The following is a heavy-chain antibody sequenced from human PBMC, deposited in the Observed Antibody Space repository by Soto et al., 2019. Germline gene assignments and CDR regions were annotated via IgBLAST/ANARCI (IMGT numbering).Heavy chain of an antibody. V-gene: IGHV3-9*01. Sequence: PGGSLRLSCAASGFTFDDYAMHWVRQAPGKGLEWVSGISWNSGSIGYADSVKGRFTISRDNAKNSLYLQMNSLRAEDTALYYCAKKNLGIAVAPDAFDFWGQGTMVNVSS. CDR1: GFTFDDYA. CDR2: ISWNSGSI. J-gene: IGHJ3*01. CDR3: AKKNLGIAVAPDAFDF. D-gene: IGHD6-19*01.